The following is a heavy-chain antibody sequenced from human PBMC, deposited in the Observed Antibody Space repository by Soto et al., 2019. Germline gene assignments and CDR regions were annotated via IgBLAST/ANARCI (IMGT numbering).Heavy chain of an antibody. D-gene: IGHD1-26*01. CDR1: GGSISSGGYY. CDR2: IYYSGST. J-gene: IGHJ5*02. V-gene: IGHV4-31*03. CDR3: ARASISRCVDRSCPAWFDP. Sequence: PSETLSLTCTVSGGSISSGGYYWSWIRQHPGKGLEWIGYIYYSGSTYYNPSLKSRVTISVDTSKNQFSLKLGAVTAADTAVYFCARASISRCVDRSCPAWFDPWGQGTLVTVSS.